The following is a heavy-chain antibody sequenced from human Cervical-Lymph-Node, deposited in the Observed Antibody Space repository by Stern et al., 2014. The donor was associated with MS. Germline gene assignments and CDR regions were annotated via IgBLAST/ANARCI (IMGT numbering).Heavy chain of an antibody. V-gene: IGHV4-59*08. CDR2: ISSSGGT. CDR1: GGSTSSYY. J-gene: IGHJ4*02. CDR3: ARGYTTSSGRPDY. D-gene: IGHD6-6*01. Sequence: QVQLVQSGPGLVKPSETLSLTCTVSGGSTSSYYWSWIRQPPGKGLEWIGYISSSGGTKYNPSLKSRVTISVDTSKNQIPLNLSSVTAADTAVYYCARGYTTSSGRPDYWGQGTLVTVSS.